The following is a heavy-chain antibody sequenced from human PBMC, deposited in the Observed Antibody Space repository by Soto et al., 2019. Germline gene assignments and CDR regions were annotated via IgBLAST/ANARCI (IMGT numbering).Heavy chain of an antibody. V-gene: IGHV3-23*01. CDR3: AKRFFGSGSPPGAFDV. J-gene: IGHJ3*01. CDR1: GFTFSKYA. D-gene: IGHD3-10*01. CDR2: ISSSGNGT. Sequence: GGSLRLSCAASGFTFSKYAMSWVRQAPGKGPEWVSFISSSGNGTYYADSVKGRFTISRDNSKNTLYVQMNNLRAEDTAIYYCAKRFFGSGSPPGAFDVWGQGTMVTVSS.